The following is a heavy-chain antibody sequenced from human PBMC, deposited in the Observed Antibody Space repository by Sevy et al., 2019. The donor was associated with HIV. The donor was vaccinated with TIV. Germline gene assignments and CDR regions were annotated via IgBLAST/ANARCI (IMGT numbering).Heavy chain of an antibody. CDR2: ISYDGSNK. CDR3: AREVGDYDEVGASMYFDY. D-gene: IGHD4-17*01. V-gene: IGHV3-30-3*01. Sequence: GGSLRLSCAASGFTFSSYVMHWVRQAPGKGLEWVAVISYDGSNKYYADSVKGRVTISSANSKNTLYVQMNSLRAEDTAVYYCAREVGDYDEVGASMYFDYWGQGTLVTVSS. J-gene: IGHJ4*02. CDR1: GFTFSSYV.